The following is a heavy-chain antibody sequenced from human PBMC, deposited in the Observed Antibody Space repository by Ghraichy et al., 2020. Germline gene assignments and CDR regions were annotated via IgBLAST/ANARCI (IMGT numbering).Heavy chain of an antibody. CDR1: GFTVSSNY. CDR3: ARSQWFREFDY. CDR2: IYSGGNT. V-gene: IGHV3-53*01. J-gene: IGHJ4*02. D-gene: IGHD3-10*01. Sequence: SCAASGFTVSSNYMSWVRQAPGKGLEWVSIIYSGGNTYYADSVKGRFTISRDNSKNTLYLQMNSLRAEDTAVYYCARSQWFREFDYWGQGTLVTVSS.